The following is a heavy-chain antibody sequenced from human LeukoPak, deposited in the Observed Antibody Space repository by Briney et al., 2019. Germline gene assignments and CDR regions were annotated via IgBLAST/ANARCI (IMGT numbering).Heavy chain of an antibody. CDR3: ARGPILYSSSWRTRPWFGP. CDR1: GGSFSGYY. V-gene: IGHV4-34*01. J-gene: IGHJ5*02. CDR2: INHSGST. Sequence: PSETLSLTCAVYGGSFSGYYWSWIRQPPGKGLEWIGEINHSGSTNYNPSLKSRVTISVDTSKNQFSLKLSSVTAADTAVYYCARGPILYSSSWRTRPWFGPWGQGTLVTVSS. D-gene: IGHD6-13*01.